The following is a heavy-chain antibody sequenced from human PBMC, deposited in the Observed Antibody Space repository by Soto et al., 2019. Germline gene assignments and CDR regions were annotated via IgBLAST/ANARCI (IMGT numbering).Heavy chain of an antibody. V-gene: IGHV1-2*04. CDR2: IHPNSGGA. Sequence: QVQLVQSGAEVKKPGASVMVSCKASGYTFTGYYIHWVRQAPGQGLEWMGWIHPNSGGANYARKFQGWVTMTRDTSISTAYMELNRLRSDDTAVYYCARDRGYGMDVWGQGTTVTVSS. J-gene: IGHJ6*02. CDR3: ARDRGYGMDV. CDR1: GYTFTGYY.